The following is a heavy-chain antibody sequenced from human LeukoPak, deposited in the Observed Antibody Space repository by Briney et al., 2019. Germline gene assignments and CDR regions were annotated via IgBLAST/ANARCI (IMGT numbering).Heavy chain of an antibody. CDR1: GFNFANSY. CDR2: ISGGSNTI. CDR3: TTASLSSDN. J-gene: IGHJ4*02. Sequence: PGGSLRLSCAASGFNFANSYMSWIRQAPGKGPEWLSFISGGSNTIKYADSVKGRFTISRDNAKNSLFLQMNSLRAEDTAVYYCTTASLSSDNWGQGTLVAVSS. V-gene: IGHV3-11*04.